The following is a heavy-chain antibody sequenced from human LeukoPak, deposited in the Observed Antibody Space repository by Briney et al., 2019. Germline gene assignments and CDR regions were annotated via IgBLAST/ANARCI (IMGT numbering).Heavy chain of an antibody. V-gene: IGHV1-58*02. Sequence: SVKVSCKASGFTFTSSAMQWVRQARGQRLEWRGCIVVGSGNTNYAQKFQERVTITRDMSTSTAYMELSSLRSEDTAVYYCAAVGGGSSYTPDYWGQGTLVTVSS. CDR1: GFTFTSSA. CDR2: IVVGSGNT. D-gene: IGHD2-15*01. J-gene: IGHJ4*02. CDR3: AAVGGGSSYTPDY.